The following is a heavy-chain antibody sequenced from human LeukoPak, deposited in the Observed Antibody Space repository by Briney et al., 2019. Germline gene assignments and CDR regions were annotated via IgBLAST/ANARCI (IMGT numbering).Heavy chain of an antibody. V-gene: IGHV3-30*03. J-gene: IGHJ4*02. CDR1: GFTFSSYG. CDR2: ISYDGSNK. D-gene: IGHD3-3*01. CDR3: ARDPYYDFWSGYYVDY. Sequence: GGPLRLSCAASGFTFSSYGMHWVRQAPGKGLEWVAVISYDGSNKYYADSVKGRFTISRDNSKNTLYLQMNSLRAEDTAVYYCARDPYYDFWSGYYVDYWGQGTLVTVSS.